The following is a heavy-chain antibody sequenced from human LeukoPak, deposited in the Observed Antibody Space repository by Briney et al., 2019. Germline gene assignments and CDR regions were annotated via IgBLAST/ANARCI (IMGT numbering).Heavy chain of an antibody. D-gene: IGHD3-3*01. CDR3: AKDMRRGGYYDFWSGYSPFDY. V-gene: IGHV3-9*03. CDR2: ISWNSGSI. Sequence: GGSLRLSCAASGFTFDDYAMHWVRQAPGKGLEWVSGISWNSGSIGYADSVKGRFTISRDNAKNSLYLQMNSLRAEDMALYYCAKDMRRGGYYDFWSGYSPFDYWGQGTLVTVSP. CDR1: GFTFDDYA. J-gene: IGHJ4*02.